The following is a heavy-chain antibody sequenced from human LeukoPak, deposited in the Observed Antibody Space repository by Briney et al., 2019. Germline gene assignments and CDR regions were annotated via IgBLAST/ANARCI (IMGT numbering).Heavy chain of an antibody. V-gene: IGHV1-2*02. J-gene: IGHJ4*02. Sequence: ASVKVSCKASGYTFTSYYMHWVRQAPGQGLEWMGWINPNSGGTNYAQKFQGRVTMTRDTSISTAYMELSRLRSDDTAVYYCARGWGLVVYGSGERNDYWGQGTLVTVSS. CDR1: GYTFTSYY. CDR2: INPNSGGT. CDR3: ARGWGLVVYGSGERNDY. D-gene: IGHD3-10*01.